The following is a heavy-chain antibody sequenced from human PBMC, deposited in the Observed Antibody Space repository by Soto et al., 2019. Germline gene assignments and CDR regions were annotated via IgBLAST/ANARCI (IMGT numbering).Heavy chain of an antibody. J-gene: IGHJ4*02. CDR2: ISYDGSNK. D-gene: IGHD2-15*01. CDR1: GFTFSSYG. V-gene: IGHV3-30*18. CDR3: AKDRARYCGGGSCYSSFDY. Sequence: QVQLVESGGGVVQPGRSLRLSCAASGFTFSSYGMHWVRQAPGKGLEWVAVISYDGSNKYYEDSVKGRFTISRDNSKNALYLQMNSLRAEDTAGYYCAKDRARYCGGGSCYSSFDYWGQGTMVTVSS.